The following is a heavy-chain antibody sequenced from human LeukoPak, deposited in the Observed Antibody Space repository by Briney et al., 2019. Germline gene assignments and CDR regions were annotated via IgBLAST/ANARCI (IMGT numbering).Heavy chain of an antibody. CDR2: IYYSGST. V-gene: IGHV4-31*03. J-gene: IGHJ6*02. CDR3: ASTTDLEGYYYYGMDV. CDR1: GGSISSGGYY. Sequence: SQTLSLTCTVSGGSISSGGYYWSWIRQHPGKGLEWIGYIYYSGSTYYNPSLKSRVAISVDTSKNRFSLKLSSVTAADTAVYYCASTTDLEGYYYYGMDVWGQGTTVTVSS. D-gene: IGHD3-3*01.